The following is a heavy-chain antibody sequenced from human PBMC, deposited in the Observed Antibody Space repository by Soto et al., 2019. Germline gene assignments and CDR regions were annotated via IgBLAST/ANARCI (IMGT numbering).Heavy chain of an antibody. D-gene: IGHD6-19*01. CDR2: IYYSGST. J-gene: IGHJ5*02. V-gene: IGHV4-39*01. Sequence: SETLSLTCTVSGGSISSSSYYWGWIRQPPGKGLEWIGSIYYSGSTYYNPSLKSRVTISVDTSKNQFSLKLSSVTAADTAVYYCARRWQWLSNWFDPWGQGTLVTVSS. CDR3: ARRWQWLSNWFDP. CDR1: GGSISSSSYY.